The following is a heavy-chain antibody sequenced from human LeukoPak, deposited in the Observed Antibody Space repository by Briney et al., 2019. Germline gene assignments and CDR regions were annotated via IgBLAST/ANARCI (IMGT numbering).Heavy chain of an antibody. J-gene: IGHJ5*02. V-gene: IGHV1-69*13. CDR3: ARGRYCSSTSCYIPHWFDP. CDR1: GGTFSSYA. Sequence: SVKVSCKASGGTFSSYAISWVRQAPGQGLEWMGGIIPMFRTGNYAEKFQGRVTITADESTSTAYMELSSLRSEDTAVYYCARGRYCSSTSCYIPHWFDPWGQGTLVTVSS. D-gene: IGHD2-2*02. CDR2: IIPMFRTG.